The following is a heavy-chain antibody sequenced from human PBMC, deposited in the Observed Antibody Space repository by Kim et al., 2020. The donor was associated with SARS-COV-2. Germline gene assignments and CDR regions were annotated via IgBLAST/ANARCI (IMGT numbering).Heavy chain of an antibody. J-gene: IGHJ6*02. CDR3: GGLRIAAAGIIYYYYAMDV. D-gene: IGHD6-13*01. V-gene: IGHV1-69*13. Sequence: SVKVSCKASGGTFSSYAISWVRQAPGQGLEWMGGIIPIFGTANYAQRFQGRATITADGSTSTAYMELSSLRSEDKAVYYCGGLRIAAAGIIYYYYAMDVWGQGTTVTVSS. CDR1: GGTFSSYA. CDR2: IIPIFGTA.